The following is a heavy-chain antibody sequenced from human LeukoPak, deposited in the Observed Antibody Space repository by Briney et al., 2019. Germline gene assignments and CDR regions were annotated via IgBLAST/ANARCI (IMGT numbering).Heavy chain of an antibody. CDR3: ARLLGYWYFDL. D-gene: IGHD3-16*01. CDR2: MNPNSGNT. Sequence: PQASVKVSCKASGYTFTSSDINWVRQATGQGLEWMGWMNPNSGNTGYAQKFQGRVTMTRNTSTSTAYMELSSLRSEDTAVYYCARLLGYWYFDLWGRGTLVTVSS. J-gene: IGHJ2*01. CDR1: GYTFTSSD. V-gene: IGHV1-8*01.